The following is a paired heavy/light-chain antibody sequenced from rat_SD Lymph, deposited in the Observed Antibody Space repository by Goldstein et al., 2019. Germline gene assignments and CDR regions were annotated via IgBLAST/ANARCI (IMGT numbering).Heavy chain of an antibody. V-gene: IGHV6-10*01. CDR3: TSEAPGRYFDY. J-gene: IGHJ2*01. CDR1: GFTFSTAW. CDR2: IKPKSTNYAT. D-gene: IGHD1-4*01. Sequence: EVQLMETGGGLVQPGKSLKLTCATSGFTFSTAWMNWVRQSPEKGLEWIARIKPKSTNYATEYAESVKGRFTISRDDSKSSIYLQMNSLKEEDTATYYCTSEAPGRYFDYWGQGVMVTVSS.
Light chain of an antibody. CDR3: QQSRESPPT. V-gene: IGKV3S19*01. CDR1: QSVSISRYNL. CDR2: RAS. Sequence: DIVLTQSPALAVSLGQRATISCRASQSVSISRYNLMHWYQQKPGQQPKLLIYRASNLASGIPARFSGSGSGTDFTLTINPVQADDIATYYCQQSRESPPTFGAGTKLELK. J-gene: IGKJ2-1*01.